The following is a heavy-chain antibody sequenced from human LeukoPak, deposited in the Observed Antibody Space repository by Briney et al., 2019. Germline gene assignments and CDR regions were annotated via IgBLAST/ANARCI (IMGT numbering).Heavy chain of an antibody. CDR3: ARETRLRYGDYYYYGMDV. J-gene: IGHJ6*02. CDR1: GGSISSYY. CDR2: IYYSGST. V-gene: IGHV4-59*01. D-gene: IGHD4-17*01. Sequence: LSETLSLTCTVSGGSISSYYWSWIRQPPGKGLEWIGYIYYSGSTNYNPSLKSRVTISVDTSKNQFSLKLSSVTAADTAVYYCARETRLRYGDYYYYGMDVWGQGTTVTVSS.